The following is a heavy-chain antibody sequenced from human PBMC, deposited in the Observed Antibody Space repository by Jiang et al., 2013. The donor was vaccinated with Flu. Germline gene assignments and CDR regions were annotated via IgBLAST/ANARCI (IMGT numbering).Heavy chain of an antibody. D-gene: IGHD6-13*01. CDR1: DYY. V-gene: IGHV3-11*01. Sequence: DYYMTWIRQAPGKGLEWVSYISSSSGSTISYADSVKGRFTISRDNAKNSLFLQMNSLRAEDTAVYYCARVGSIAAAGTFDYWGQGTLVTVSS. CDR3: ARVGSIAAAGTFDY. CDR2: ISSSSGSTI. J-gene: IGHJ4*02.